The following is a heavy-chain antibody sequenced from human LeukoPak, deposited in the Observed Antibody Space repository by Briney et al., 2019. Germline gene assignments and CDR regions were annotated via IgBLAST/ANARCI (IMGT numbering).Heavy chain of an antibody. CDR3: ARLRGDVTDFGL. V-gene: IGHV3-7*01. CDR2: IKRDGSTI. D-gene: IGHD2-21*02. CDR1: GFTSSCCW. J-gene: IGHJ4*02. Sequence: GGSLRLSCAASGFTSSCCWMSWVRQAPGRGLEWVATIKRDGSTIHYVDSVKGRFTISRDNAKNSLSLQMSGLRAEDTAIYYCARLRGDVTDFGLWGQGTLVTVSS.